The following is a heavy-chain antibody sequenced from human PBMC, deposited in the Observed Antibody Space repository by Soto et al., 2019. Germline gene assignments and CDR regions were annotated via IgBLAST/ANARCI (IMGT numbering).Heavy chain of an antibody. J-gene: IGHJ6*02. CDR1: GFTFSSYA. D-gene: IGHD3-10*01. V-gene: IGHV3-23*01. Sequence: EVQLLESGGGLVQPGGSLRLSCAASGFTFSSYAMSWVRQAPGKGLEWVSAISGSGGSTYYADSVKGRFTISRDNSKNTLYLQMNSLRAEDTAVYYCAKDAPLYYGSGSYTPMDVWGQGTTVTVSS. CDR2: ISGSGGST. CDR3: AKDAPLYYGSGSYTPMDV.